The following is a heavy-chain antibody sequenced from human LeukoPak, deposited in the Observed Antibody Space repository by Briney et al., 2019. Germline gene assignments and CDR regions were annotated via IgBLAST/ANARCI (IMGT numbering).Heavy chain of an antibody. CDR3: AKAPRWEATITFDY. V-gene: IGHV3-30*18. CDR2: ISYDGSNK. CDR1: GFPFSSYG. J-gene: IGHJ4*02. Sequence: GGSLRLSCSASGFPFSSYGMHWVRQAPGKGLEWVAVISYDGSNKYYADSVKGRFTISRDNSKNTLYLQMNSLRAEDTAVYYCAKAPRWEATITFDYWGQGTLVTVSS. D-gene: IGHD5-12*01.